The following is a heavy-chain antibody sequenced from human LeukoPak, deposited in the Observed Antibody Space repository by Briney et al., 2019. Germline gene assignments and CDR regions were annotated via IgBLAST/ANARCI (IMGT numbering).Heavy chain of an antibody. CDR1: GGSISSYY. J-gene: IGHJ6*03. D-gene: IGHD2-15*01. Sequence: PSETLSLTCTVSGGSISSYYWSWIRQPPGKGLEWTGYIYYSGSTNYNPSLKSRVTISVDTSKNQFSLKLSSVTAADTAVYYCASGSGYCSGGSCWTNYYYYMDVWGKGTTVTVSS. CDR3: ASGSGYCSGGSCWTNYYYYMDV. V-gene: IGHV4-59*01. CDR2: IYYSGST.